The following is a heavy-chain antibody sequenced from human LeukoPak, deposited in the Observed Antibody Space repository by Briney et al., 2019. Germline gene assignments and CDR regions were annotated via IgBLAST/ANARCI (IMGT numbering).Heavy chain of an antibody. Sequence: PGGSLRLSCAASGFTFSSYSMNWVRQAPGKGLEWVSFMSSSSTYIYYADSVKGRFTISRDNSKNTLYLQVNSLRAEDTAVYFCAKDVPAAYFDYWGQGTLVTVSS. CDR3: AKDVPAAYFDY. CDR1: GFTFSSYS. CDR2: MSSSSTYI. J-gene: IGHJ4*02. D-gene: IGHD2-2*01. V-gene: IGHV3-21*01.